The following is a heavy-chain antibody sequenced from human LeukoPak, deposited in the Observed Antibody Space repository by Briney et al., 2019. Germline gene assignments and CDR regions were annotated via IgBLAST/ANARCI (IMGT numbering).Heavy chain of an antibody. CDR2: ISGGGDNT. J-gene: IGHJ6*03. Sequence: GGALRLSCAASGFTFSSYSLTWVRQAPGKGLEWVSTISGGGDNTYYADSVKGRFTISRDNAKNSLYLQMNSLRVEDTAVYYCARDATTELGTVYMDVWGKGTTVTISS. V-gene: IGHV3-23*01. D-gene: IGHD1-1*01. CDR3: ARDATTELGTVYMDV. CDR1: GFTFSSYS.